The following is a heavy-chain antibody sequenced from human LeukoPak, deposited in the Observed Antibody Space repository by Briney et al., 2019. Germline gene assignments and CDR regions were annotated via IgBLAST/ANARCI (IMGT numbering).Heavy chain of an antibody. D-gene: IGHD2-8*01. CDR3: AREADCTNGVCYADFDY. V-gene: IGHV3-23*01. CDR2: ISGSGGST. CDR1: GFTFSSYG. J-gene: IGHJ4*02. Sequence: GGSLRLSCAASGFTFSSYGMHWVRQAPGKGLEWVSAISGSGGSTYYADSAKGRFTISRDIFKNTVYLQMNSLRAEDTAVYYCAREADCTNGVCYADFDYWGQGTLVTVSS.